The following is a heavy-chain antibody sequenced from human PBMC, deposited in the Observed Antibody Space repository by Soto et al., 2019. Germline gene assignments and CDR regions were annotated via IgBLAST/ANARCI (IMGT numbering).Heavy chain of an antibody. D-gene: IGHD4-17*01. CDR2: ILYDGSNK. CDR3: ARELFGRTVTVEWFDP. V-gene: IGHV3-33*01. J-gene: IGHJ5*02. Sequence: GGSLRLSCAASGFTFSNYGMHWARQAPGKGLEWVAAILYDGSNKYYADSVKGRFTISRDNSKNTLYLQMNSLRAEDTAVYYCARELFGRTVTVEWFDPWGQGTLVTVSS. CDR1: GFTFSNYG.